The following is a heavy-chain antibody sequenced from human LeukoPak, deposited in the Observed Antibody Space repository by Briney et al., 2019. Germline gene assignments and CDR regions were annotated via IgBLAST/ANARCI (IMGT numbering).Heavy chain of an antibody. Sequence: SETLSLTCTVSGGSISSYYWSWIRQPPGKGLEWIGYIYYSGSTNYNPSLKSRVTISVDTSKNQFSLKLSSVTAADTAVYYCARIPVNYYGSGSYFSPWGQGTLVTVSS. D-gene: IGHD3-10*01. CDR1: GGSISSYY. V-gene: IGHV4-59*01. CDR3: ARIPVNYYGSGSYFSP. CDR2: IYYSGST. J-gene: IGHJ4*02.